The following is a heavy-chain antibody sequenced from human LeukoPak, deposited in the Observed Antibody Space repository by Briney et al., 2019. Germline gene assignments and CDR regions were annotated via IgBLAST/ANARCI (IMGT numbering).Heavy chain of an antibody. V-gene: IGHV3-21*01. J-gene: IGHJ3*01. CDR1: GFTFSSYS. Sequence: TGGSLRLSCAASGFTFSSYSMNWVRQAPGKGLEWVSAISGSGSDIYYADSVKGRFTISRDNPKRSLYLQMNSLRAEDTAVYYCARRTFPNDAFDVWGQGTVVTVSS. D-gene: IGHD1-7*01. CDR3: ARRTFPNDAFDV. CDR2: ISGSGSDI.